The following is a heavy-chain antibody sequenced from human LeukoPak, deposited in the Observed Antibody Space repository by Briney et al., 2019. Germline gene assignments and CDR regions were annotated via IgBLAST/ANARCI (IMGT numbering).Heavy chain of an antibody. CDR1: GGSISSGGYS. J-gene: IGHJ4*02. D-gene: IGHD2-15*01. V-gene: IGHV4-30-2*01. CDR3: AASWWGDYFDY. Sequence: PSETLSLTCAVSGGSISSGGYSWSWIRQPPGKGLEWIGYIYHSGSTYYNPSLKSRVTISVDRSKNQFSLKLSPVTAADTAVYYCAASWWGDYFDYWGQGTLVTVSS. CDR2: IYHSGST.